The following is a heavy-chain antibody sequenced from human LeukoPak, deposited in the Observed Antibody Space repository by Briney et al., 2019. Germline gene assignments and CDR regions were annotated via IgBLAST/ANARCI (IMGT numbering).Heavy chain of an antibody. J-gene: IGHJ6*02. CDR1: GYTLTELS. Sequence: EASVKVFCKVSGYTLTELSMHWGRQAPGKGLEWMGGFDPEDGETIYAQKFQGRVTMTEDTSTDTAYMELSSLRSEDTAVYYCATGDIVATIRPSLFPWGMDVWGQGTTVTVSS. V-gene: IGHV1-24*01. CDR3: ATGDIVATIRPSLFPWGMDV. D-gene: IGHD5-12*01. CDR2: FDPEDGET.